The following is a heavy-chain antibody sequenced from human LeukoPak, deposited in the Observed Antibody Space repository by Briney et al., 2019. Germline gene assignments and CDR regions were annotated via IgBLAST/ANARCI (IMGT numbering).Heavy chain of an antibody. J-gene: IGHJ4*02. V-gene: IGHV3-43*01. CDR3: AKELDTMFFDY. D-gene: IGHD3-10*02. CDR1: GFNFDRYT. CDR2: AGWAGGTT. Sequence: GGSLRLSCAASGFNFDRYTIHWVRQAPGKGLEWVSLAGWAGGTTFYSDSVRGRFTISRDSGRKSVYLQMNSLTTDDTAFYFCAKELDTMFFDYWGQGALVTVSS.